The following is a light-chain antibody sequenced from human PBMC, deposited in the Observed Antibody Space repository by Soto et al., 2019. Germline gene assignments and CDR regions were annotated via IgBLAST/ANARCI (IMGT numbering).Light chain of an antibody. J-gene: IGKJ5*01. CDR1: QSVSGSY. CDR2: DAS. CDR3: QQRSNWPIT. V-gene: IGKV3-11*01. Sequence: EIVLTQSPGTLSLCAGERATLSCRASQSVSGSYLAWYQQKPGQAPRLLIYDASNRATGIPARFSGSGSGTDFTLTISSLEPEDFAVYYCQQRSNWPITFGQGTRLEIK.